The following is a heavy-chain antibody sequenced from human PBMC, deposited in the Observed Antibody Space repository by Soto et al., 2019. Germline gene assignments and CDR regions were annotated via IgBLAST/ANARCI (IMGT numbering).Heavy chain of an antibody. CDR3: VRRYYYGGFDY. J-gene: IGHJ4*02. Sequence: SETLALTCAVXGGSXSSSNXWSWVRQPPGKGLEWIGEIYHSGSTNYNPSLKSRATISLDTSKNQFSLRLSSVTAVDTSVYYCVRRYYYGGFDYWGQGTLVTVS. V-gene: IGHV4-4*02. CDR1: GGSXSSSNX. D-gene: IGHD3-10*01. CDR2: IYHSGST.